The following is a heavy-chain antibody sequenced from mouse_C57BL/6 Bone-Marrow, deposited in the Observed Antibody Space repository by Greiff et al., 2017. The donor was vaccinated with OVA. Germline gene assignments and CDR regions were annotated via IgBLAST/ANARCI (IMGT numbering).Heavy chain of an antibody. CDR3: AVYYGNYVTY. V-gene: IGHV1-81*01. CDR1: GYTFTSYG. J-gene: IGHJ3*01. CDR2: IYPRSGDT. D-gene: IGHD2-1*01. Sequence: VQLQQSGAELARPGASVKLSCKASGYTFTSYGISWVKQRTGQGLEWIGEIYPRSGDTYYNEKFKGKATLTADKSSSTAYMELRSLTSEDSAVYFCAVYYGNYVTYWGQGTLVTVSA.